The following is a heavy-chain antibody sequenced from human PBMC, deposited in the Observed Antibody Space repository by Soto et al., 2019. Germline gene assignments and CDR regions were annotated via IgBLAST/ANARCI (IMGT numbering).Heavy chain of an antibody. D-gene: IGHD3-16*01. J-gene: IGHJ6*02. CDR1: GYRFTSYG. CDR2: INAYNGNT. Sequence: ASVKVSCKASGYRFTSYGIGWVRQAPGQGLEWMGWINAYNGNTNYAQNLQGRVTLTTDTSTSTAYMELRSLRSNDTAVYYCAMVDVYVTPSPQDVWGQGTTVTVAS. CDR3: AMVDVYVTPSPQDV. V-gene: IGHV1-18*01.